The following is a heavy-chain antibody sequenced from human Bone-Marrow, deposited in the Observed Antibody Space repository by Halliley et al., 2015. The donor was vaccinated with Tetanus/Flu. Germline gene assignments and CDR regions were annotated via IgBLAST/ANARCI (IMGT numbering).Heavy chain of an antibody. D-gene: IGHD4-4*01. J-gene: IGHJ6*02. V-gene: IGHV4-30-2*01. CDR3: ARGARDSNYDLYYSFGLDV. CDR2: LSHRGSP. Sequence: LSHRGSPANNPSLKVRVTISVDRPNNQFSQKLSSLTAADTAVYYCARGARDSNYDLYYSFGLDVWGQGTTVTVSS.